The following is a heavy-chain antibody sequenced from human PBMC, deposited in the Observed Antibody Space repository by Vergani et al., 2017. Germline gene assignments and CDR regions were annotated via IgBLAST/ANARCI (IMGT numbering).Heavy chain of an antibody. J-gene: IGHJ5*02. D-gene: IGHD5-18*01. V-gene: IGHV4-31*03. Sequence: QVQLQQWGAGLVKPSQTLSLTCTVSGGSISSGGYYWSWIRQHPGKGLEWIGYIYYSGSTYYNPSLKSRVTISVDTSKNQFSLKLSSVTAADTAVYYCARLRVDTAMLFDPWGQGTLVTVSS. CDR3: ARLRVDTAMLFDP. CDR2: IYYSGST. CDR1: GGSISSGGYY.